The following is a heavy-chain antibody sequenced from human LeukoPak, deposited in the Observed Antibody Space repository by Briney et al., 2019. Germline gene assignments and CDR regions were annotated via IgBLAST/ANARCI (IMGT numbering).Heavy chain of an antibody. J-gene: IGHJ3*02. CDR3: AKDGDGGAVAFAFDI. V-gene: IGHV3-23*01. CDR2: ISGSGGST. D-gene: IGHD6-19*01. Sequence: PGWSLRLSCAASGFTFSSYAMSWLRQAPGKGLEWVSAISGSGGSTYYADSVKGRFTTSRDNSKNTLYLQMNSLRAEDTAVYYCAKDGDGGAVAFAFDIWGQGTMVTVSS. CDR1: GFTFSSYA.